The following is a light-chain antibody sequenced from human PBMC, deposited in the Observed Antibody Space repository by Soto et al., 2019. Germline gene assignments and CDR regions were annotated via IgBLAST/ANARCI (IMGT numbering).Light chain of an antibody. CDR3: AAWDDSLNGSYV. J-gene: IGLJ1*01. CDR1: RSNIGSNT. V-gene: IGLV1-44*01. Sequence: QSVLTQPASTCGTPGQRVTISCSGSRSNIGSNTVTWYQQLPGTAPKLLIYSNNQRPSGVPDRFSGSKSGTSASLAISWLQSEDEADYYCAAWDDSLNGSYVFGTGTKVTVL. CDR2: SNN.